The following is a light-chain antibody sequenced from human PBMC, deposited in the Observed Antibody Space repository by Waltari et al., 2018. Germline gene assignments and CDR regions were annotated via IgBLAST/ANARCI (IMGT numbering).Light chain of an antibody. J-gene: IGKJ1*01. CDR2: WAS. Sequence: DIVMTQSPDSLSMSLGERATINCKSSQSLLHSSNNKNYLAWYQHKPGQPPKLLIYWASTRDSGVPDRISGSESGTDFTLTISSLQAEDVAVYYCQQYFSSPLTFGQGTKVEIK. CDR3: QQYFSSPLT. V-gene: IGKV4-1*01. CDR1: QSLLHSSNNKNY.